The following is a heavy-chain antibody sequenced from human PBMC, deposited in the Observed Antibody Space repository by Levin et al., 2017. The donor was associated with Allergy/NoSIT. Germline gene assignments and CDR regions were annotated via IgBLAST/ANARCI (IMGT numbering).Heavy chain of an antibody. J-gene: IGHJ6*02. CDR1: GGSISTYF. D-gene: IGHD2-15*01. CDR3: ARDRVITSGSTYYYYGMDV. V-gene: IGHV4-59*01. CDR2: LSSSGNS. Sequence: SPTLSLPCTVSGGSISTYFWSWLRQPPGKGLEWIGHLSSSGNSNYNPSLKSRVTISVDTSKNQLSLKLTSVTAADRAVYYCARDRVITSGSTYYYYGMDVWGQGTTVTVSS.